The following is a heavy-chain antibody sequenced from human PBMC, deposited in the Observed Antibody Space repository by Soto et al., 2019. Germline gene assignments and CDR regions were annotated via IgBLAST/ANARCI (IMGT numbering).Heavy chain of an antibody. V-gene: IGHV1-18*01. J-gene: IGHJ4*02. Sequence: ASVKVSCKASGYTFTSYGISWVRQAPGQGLEWIGWISAYNGNTNYAQKFQERVTITRDMSTSTAYMELSSLRSEDTAVYYCAAGRWTGIDYWGQGTLVTVSS. CDR2: ISAYNGNT. CDR1: GYTFTSYG. CDR3: AAGRWTGIDY. D-gene: IGHD1-26*01.